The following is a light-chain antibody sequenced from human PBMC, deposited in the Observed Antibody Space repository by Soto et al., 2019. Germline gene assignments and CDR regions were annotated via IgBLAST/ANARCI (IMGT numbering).Light chain of an antibody. CDR1: QNIGTS. CDR3: QQYNSYSVT. CDR2: DAS. V-gene: IGKV3-11*01. Sequence: EIVLTQSPATLSLSPGERATLSCRAGQNIGTSLVWSQQKPGQSPRLLIYDASTSATGIPARFSGSGSGTEFTLTISSLQPDDFATYYCQQYNSYSVTFGQGTRLEIK. J-gene: IGKJ5*01.